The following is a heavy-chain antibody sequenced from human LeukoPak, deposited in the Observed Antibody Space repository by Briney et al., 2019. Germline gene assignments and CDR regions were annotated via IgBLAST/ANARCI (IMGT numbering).Heavy chain of an antibody. CDR2: INQDGSEK. Sequence: PGGSLRLSCAASGFTFSDYWMSWVRQAPGKGLEWVANINQDGSEKYYVASVTGRFTISRDNAKNSLYLQMNSLRVEDTAVYYCARRLYYYYGMDVWGQGTTVTASS. D-gene: IGHD3-16*01. V-gene: IGHV3-7*01. J-gene: IGHJ6*02. CDR1: GFTFSDYW. CDR3: ARRLYYYYGMDV.